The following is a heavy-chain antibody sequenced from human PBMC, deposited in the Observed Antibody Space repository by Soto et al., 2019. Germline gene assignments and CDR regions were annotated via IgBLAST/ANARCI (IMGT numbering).Heavy chain of an antibody. J-gene: IGHJ4*02. Sequence: PGGSLRLSCAASGFTFSSYAMSWVRQAPGKGLEWVSAISGSGGNTHYADSVKGRFTFSRDNSKNTLYLQMNSLRAEDTAVYYCAKFGMATTKRSPPYYIDYWGQGALVTVSS. CDR2: ISGSGGNT. V-gene: IGHV3-23*01. CDR3: AKFGMATTKRSPPYYIDY. D-gene: IGHD1-1*01. CDR1: GFTFSSYA.